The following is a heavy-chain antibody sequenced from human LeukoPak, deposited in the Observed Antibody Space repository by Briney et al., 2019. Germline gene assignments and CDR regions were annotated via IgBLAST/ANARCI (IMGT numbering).Heavy chain of an antibody. Sequence: PGGSLRLSCAASGFTFSNAWMSWVRQAPGKGLEWVGRIKSKTDGGTTDYAAPVKGRFTISRDDSKNTLYLQMNSLKTEDTAVYHCTPYGSGSYYYGPYGMDVWGQGTTVTVSS. V-gene: IGHV3-15*01. CDR1: GFTFSNAW. CDR3: TPYGSGSYYYGPYGMDV. CDR2: IKSKTDGGTT. J-gene: IGHJ6*02. D-gene: IGHD3-10*01.